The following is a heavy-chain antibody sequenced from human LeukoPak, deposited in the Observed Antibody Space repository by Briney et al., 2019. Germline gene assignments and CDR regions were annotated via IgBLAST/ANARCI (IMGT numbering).Heavy chain of an antibody. J-gene: IGHJ3*02. V-gene: IGHV3-21*01. CDR3: ANIAVAGSAFDI. CDR2: ISSSSYI. CDR1: GFTFSSYS. D-gene: IGHD6-19*01. Sequence: GGSLRLSCAASGFTFSSYSMNWVRQAPGKGLEWVSSISSSSYIYYADSVKGRFTISRDNAKKSLYLQMNSLRAEDTAVYYCANIAVAGSAFDIWGQGTMVTVSS.